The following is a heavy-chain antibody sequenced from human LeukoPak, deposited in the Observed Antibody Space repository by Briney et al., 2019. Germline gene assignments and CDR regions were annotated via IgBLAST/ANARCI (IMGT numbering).Heavy chain of an antibody. D-gene: IGHD3-22*01. CDR3: ARDHRHYYDSSGYYYYFDY. V-gene: IGHV4-30-2*01. Sequence: SETLSLTCAVSGGSISSGGYSWSWIRQPPGKGLEWIGYIYHGGSTYYNPSLKSRVTISVDRSKNQFSLKLSSVTAADTAVYYCARDHRHYYDSSGYYYYFDYWGQETLVTVSS. J-gene: IGHJ4*02. CDR1: GGSISSGGYS. CDR2: IYHGGST.